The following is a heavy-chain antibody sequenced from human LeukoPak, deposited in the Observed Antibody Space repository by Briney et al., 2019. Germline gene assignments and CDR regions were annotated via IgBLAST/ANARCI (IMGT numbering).Heavy chain of an antibody. CDR2: ISYDGSNK. D-gene: IGHD2-2*02. J-gene: IGHJ4*02. CDR3: ARDLASHTRKGY. Sequence: GGSLRLSCAASGFTFSSYAMHWVRQAPGKGLEWVAVISYDGSNKYYADSVKGRFTISRDNSKNTLYLQMNSLRAEDTAVYYCARDLASHTRKGYWGQGTLVTVSS. V-gene: IGHV3-30-3*01. CDR1: GFTFSSYA.